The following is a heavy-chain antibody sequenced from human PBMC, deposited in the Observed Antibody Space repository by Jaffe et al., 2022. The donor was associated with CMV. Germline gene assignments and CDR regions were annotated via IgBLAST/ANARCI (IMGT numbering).Heavy chain of an antibody. CDR3: AREIRTGSSWYSFDS. CDR2: INHSGTT. D-gene: IGHD6-13*01. Sequence: QVQLQQWGAGLLKPSETLSLTCAVYGGSLSSHYYAWIRQSPGKGLEWIGEINHSGTTKYNPSLKSPVTMSVDTSKSQFSLNLTSVTAADTAMYYCAREIRTGSSWYSFDSWGQGTLVTVSS. J-gene: IGHJ4*02. V-gene: IGHV4-34*01. CDR1: GGSLSSHY.